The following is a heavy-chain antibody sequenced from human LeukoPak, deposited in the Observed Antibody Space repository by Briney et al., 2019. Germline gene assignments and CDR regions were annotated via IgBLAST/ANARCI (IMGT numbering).Heavy chain of an antibody. V-gene: IGHV1-2*02. CDR2: INPNSGGT. CDR1: GYTFTGFY. CDR3: AKDLTIFGGVNDPLIRGH. D-gene: IGHD3-3*01. J-gene: IGHJ4*02. Sequence: ASVKVSCKASGYTFTGFYMHWVRQAPGQGLEWMGWINPNSGGTNYAQNFQGRVTMTRDTSISTAYMELSRLRSDDTAVYYCAKDLTIFGGVNDPLIRGHWGQGTLVTVSS.